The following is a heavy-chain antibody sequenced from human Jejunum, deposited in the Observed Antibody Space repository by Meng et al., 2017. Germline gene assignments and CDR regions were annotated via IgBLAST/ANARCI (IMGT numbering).Heavy chain of an antibody. V-gene: IGHV3-15*01. CDR3: VADVPGLGSGEFDY. Sequence: ESLKISCAASGFTFTNAWMSWVRQAPGKGLEWVSLIKSKHYGETTDHAAPVKGRFTISRDDSRSTLFLQMNSLKIEDTAVYYCVADVPGLGSGEFDYWGQGMVVTVSS. CDR1: GFTFTNAW. D-gene: IGHD3-16*01. CDR2: IKSKHYGETT. J-gene: IGHJ4*02.